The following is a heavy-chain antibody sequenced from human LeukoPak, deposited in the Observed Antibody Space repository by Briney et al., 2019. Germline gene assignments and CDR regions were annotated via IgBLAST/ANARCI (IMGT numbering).Heavy chain of an antibody. V-gene: IGHV3-15*01. J-gene: IGHJ6*02. D-gene: IGHD6-13*01. CDR2: IKSKTNGGTT. CDR1: GFTFSNAW. Sequence: GGSLRLSCAAPGFTFSNAWMGWVRQAPGKGLEWVGRIKSKTNGGTTDYAAPVKGRFTISRDDSKNTLYLQMNSLKTEDTAVYYCTTTAQYSSSWWWNYNYGMDVWGQGTTVTVSS. CDR3: TTTAQYSSSWWWNYNYGMDV.